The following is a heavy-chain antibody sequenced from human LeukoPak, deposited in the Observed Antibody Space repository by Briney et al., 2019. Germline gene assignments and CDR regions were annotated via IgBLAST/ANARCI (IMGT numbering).Heavy chain of an antibody. V-gene: IGHV4-39*01. CDR3: ARTTVTPYGMDV. J-gene: IGHJ6*02. D-gene: IGHD4-17*01. Sequence: SETLSLTCTVPGGSISSSSYYWGWIRQPPGKGLEWIGSIYYSGSTYYNPSLKSRVTISVDTSKNQFSLKLSSVTAADTAVYYCARTTVTPYGMDVWGQGTTVTVSS. CDR1: GGSISSSSYY. CDR2: IYYSGST.